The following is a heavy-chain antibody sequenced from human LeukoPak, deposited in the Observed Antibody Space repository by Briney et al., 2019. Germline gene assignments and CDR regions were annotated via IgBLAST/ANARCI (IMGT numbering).Heavy chain of an antibody. J-gene: IGHJ4*02. CDR1: GFTFSSYW. D-gene: IGHD2/OR15-2a*01. Sequence: GGSLRLPCAASGFTFSSYWMTWVRQAPGKGLEWVASIKQDGSERNYVDSVKGRFTISRDNAKNSLYLQMNSLRDEDTAVYYCARTRLSCDCWGQGTLVTVSS. CDR3: ARTRLSCDC. V-gene: IGHV3-7*01. CDR2: IKQDGSER.